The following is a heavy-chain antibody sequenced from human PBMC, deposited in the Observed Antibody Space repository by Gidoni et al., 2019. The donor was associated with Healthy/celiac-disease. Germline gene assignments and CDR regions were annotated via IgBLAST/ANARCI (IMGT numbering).Heavy chain of an antibody. CDR3: AKANLDSGPILN. CDR2: ISWDGGST. CDR1: GFPFDDYT. V-gene: IGHV3-43*01. J-gene: IGHJ4*02. D-gene: IGHD6-19*01. Sequence: EVQLVASGGVVLQPGGSLRLSCAASGFPFDDYTMHWVRQAPGKGLEWVSLISWDGGSTYYADSVKGRFNISRDNSKNSLYLQMNSLRTEDTALYYCAKANLDSGPILNWGQGTLVTVSS.